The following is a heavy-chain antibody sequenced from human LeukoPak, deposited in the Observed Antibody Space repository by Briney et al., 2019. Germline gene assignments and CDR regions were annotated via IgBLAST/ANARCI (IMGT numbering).Heavy chain of an antibody. D-gene: IGHD1-1*01. J-gene: IGHJ4*02. V-gene: IGHV3-30-3*01. CDR2: ISYDGSNK. CDR1: GFTFSSYA. Sequence: GGSLRLSCAASGFTFSSYAMHWVRQAPGKGLEWVAVISYDGSNKYCADSVKGRFTISRDNAKNSLYLQMNSLRAEDTAVYYCARGDNHFDYWGQGTLVTVSS. CDR3: ARGDNHFDY.